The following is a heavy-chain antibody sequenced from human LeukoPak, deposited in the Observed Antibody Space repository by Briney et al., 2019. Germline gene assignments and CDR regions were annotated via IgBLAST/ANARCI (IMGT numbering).Heavy chain of an antibody. J-gene: IGHJ5*02. CDR3: ARRKFSDTWFDP. Sequence: GESLKISCKGSEHDFANYWIGWVRQMPGKGLGWRGIVYPAGSRIHYSPSFQGQVTMSVDRSISTAYLQWTSLKASDTAMCFCARRKFSDTWFDPWGQGTLVTVSS. CDR2: VYPAGSRI. D-gene: IGHD1-14*01. V-gene: IGHV5-51*01. CDR1: EHDFANYW.